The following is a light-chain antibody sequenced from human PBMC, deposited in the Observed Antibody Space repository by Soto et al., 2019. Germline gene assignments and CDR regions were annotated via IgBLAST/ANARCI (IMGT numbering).Light chain of an antibody. J-gene: IGLJ1*01. CDR3: SSYSISTAYL. Sequence: QSVLTPPASVSVPPGQSITISCPGTSSDVGGYDYVSWYQLHPRKAPKLMLFEVSNRPSGVSYRFSGSKSRNTASLTISGLQAEDEADYFCSSYSISTAYLFGSGTKVTVL. CDR1: SSDVGGYDY. CDR2: EVS. V-gene: IGLV2-14*01.